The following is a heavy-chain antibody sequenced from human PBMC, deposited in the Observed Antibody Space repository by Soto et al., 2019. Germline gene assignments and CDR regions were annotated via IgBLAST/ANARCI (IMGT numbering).Heavy chain of an antibody. CDR3: ASLYSGYDPYGMDV. J-gene: IGHJ6*02. D-gene: IGHD5-12*01. V-gene: IGHV1-18*01. CDR2: ISAYNGNT. CDR1: GYTFTSYG. Sequence: ASVKVSCKASGYTFTSYGISWVRQAPGQGLEWMGWISAYNGNTNYAQKLQGRVTMTTDTSTSTAYMELRSLRSDDTAVYYCASLYSGYDPYGMDVWGQGTTVTVSS.